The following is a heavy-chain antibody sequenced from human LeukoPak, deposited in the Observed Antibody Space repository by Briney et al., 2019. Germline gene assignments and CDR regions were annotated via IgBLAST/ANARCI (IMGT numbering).Heavy chain of an antibody. CDR3: ARVSSFHFYYYMDV. J-gene: IGHJ6*03. CDR1: GYTFTSYD. Sequence: ASVKVSCKAYGYTFTSYDINWVRQATGQGLEWMGWMNPNSGNTGYAQKFQGRVTITRNTSISTAYMELSSLRSEDTAVYYCARVSSFHFYYYMDVWGKGTTVTVSS. D-gene: IGHD2-2*01. V-gene: IGHV1-8*03. CDR2: MNPNSGNT.